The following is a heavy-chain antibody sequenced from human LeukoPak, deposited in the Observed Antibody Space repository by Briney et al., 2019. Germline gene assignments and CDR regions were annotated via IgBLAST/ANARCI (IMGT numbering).Heavy chain of an antibody. CDR3: AKLGLYYYDSSGYSLRGGY. J-gene: IGHJ4*02. CDR2: ISYDGSNK. Sequence: PGRSLRLSCAASGFTFSSYAMHWVRQAPGKGLEWVAVISYDGSNKYYADSVKGRFTISRDNSKNMLYLQMNSLRAEDTAVYYCAKLGLYYYDSSGYSLRGGYWGQGTLVTVSS. D-gene: IGHD3-22*01. V-gene: IGHV3-30-3*02. CDR1: GFTFSSYA.